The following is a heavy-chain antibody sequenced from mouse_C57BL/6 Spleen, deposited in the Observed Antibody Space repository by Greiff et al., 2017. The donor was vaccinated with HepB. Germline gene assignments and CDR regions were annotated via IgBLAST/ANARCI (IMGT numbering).Heavy chain of an antibody. CDR2: IYPGSGST. V-gene: IGHV1-55*01. Sequence: VQLQQSGAELVKPGASVKMSCKASGYTFTSYWITWVKQRPGQGLEWIGDIYPGSGSTNYNEKFKSKATLTVDTSSSTAYMQLSSLTSEDSAVYYCARWGDWYFDVWGTGTTVTVSS. J-gene: IGHJ1*03. CDR3: ARWGDWYFDV. CDR1: GYTFTSYW.